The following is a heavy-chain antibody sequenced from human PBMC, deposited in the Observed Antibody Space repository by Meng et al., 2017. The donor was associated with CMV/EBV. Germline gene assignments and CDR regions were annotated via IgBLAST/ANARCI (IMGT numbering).Heavy chain of an antibody. CDR1: GFTFSSYG. V-gene: IGHV3-30*02. D-gene: IGHD6-19*01. J-gene: IGHJ4*02. CDR3: AKDGELDSSGWLPDY. CDR2: IRYDGSNK. Sequence: GESLKISCAASGFTFSSYGMHWVRQAPGKGLEWVAFIRYDGSNKYYADFVKGRFTISRDNSKNTLYLQMNSLRAEDTAVYYCAKDGELDSSGWLPDYWGQGTLVTVSS.